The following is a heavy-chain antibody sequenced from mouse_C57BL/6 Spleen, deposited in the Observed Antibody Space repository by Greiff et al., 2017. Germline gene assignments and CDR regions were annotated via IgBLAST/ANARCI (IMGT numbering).Heavy chain of an antibody. Sequence: EVQLQQPGAELVRPGSSVKMSCKTSGYTFTSSGINWVKQRPGQGLEWIGYIDIGNGYTEYNEKFKGKATMTLDTSSSTAYMQLSSLTSEDSAIYVCASPSDYDPSYYAMDYWGQGTSVTVSS. CDR2: IDIGNGYT. D-gene: IGHD2-4*01. CDR1: GYTFTSSG. V-gene: IGHV1-58*01. CDR3: ASPSDYDPSYYAMDY. J-gene: IGHJ4*01.